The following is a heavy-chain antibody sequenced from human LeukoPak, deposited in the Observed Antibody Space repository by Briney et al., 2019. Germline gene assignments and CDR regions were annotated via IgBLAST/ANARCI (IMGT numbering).Heavy chain of an antibody. Sequence: GRSLRLSCAASGFAFSSYWMSWVRQAPGKGLEWVANIKQDGSEKYYVDSVKGRFTISRDNAKNSLYLQMNSLRAEDTAVYYCATHTTPRRRWLQFEDYWGQGTLVTVSS. CDR3: ATHTTPRRRWLQFEDY. CDR2: IKQDGSEK. CDR1: GFAFSSYW. D-gene: IGHD5-24*01. J-gene: IGHJ4*02. V-gene: IGHV3-7*03.